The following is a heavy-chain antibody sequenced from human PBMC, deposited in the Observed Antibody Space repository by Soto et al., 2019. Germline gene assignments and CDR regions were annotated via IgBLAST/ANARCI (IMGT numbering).Heavy chain of an antibody. J-gene: IGHJ6*02. Sequence: GGSLRLSCAASGFTFSSYAMHWVRQAPGKGLEWVAVISYDGSNKYYADSVKGRFTISRDNSKNTLYLQMNSLRAEDTAVYYCARDYRGSYLSNDNYYYYYGMDVWGQGTTVTVSS. CDR2: ISYDGSNK. CDR3: ARDYRGSYLSNDNYYYYYGMDV. D-gene: IGHD1-26*01. V-gene: IGHV3-30-3*01. CDR1: GFTFSSYA.